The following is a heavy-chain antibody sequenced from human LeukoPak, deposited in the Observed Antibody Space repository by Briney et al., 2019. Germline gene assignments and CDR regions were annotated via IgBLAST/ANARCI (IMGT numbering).Heavy chain of an antibody. CDR2: INPNSRGT. J-gene: IGHJ6*02. CDR1: GYTFTGYY. V-gene: IGHV1-2*02. CDR3: ARDLVRGLELLARNYYYGMDV. Sequence: ASVKVSCKASGYTFTGYYMHWVRQAPGQGLEWMGWINPNSRGTNYAQKFQGRVTMTRDTSISTAYMELSRLRSDDTAVYYCARDLVRGLELLARNYYYGMDVWGQGTTVTVSS. D-gene: IGHD1-7*01.